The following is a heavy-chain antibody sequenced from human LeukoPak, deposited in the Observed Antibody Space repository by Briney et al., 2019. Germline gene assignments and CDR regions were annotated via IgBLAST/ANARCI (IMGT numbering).Heavy chain of an antibody. CDR3: ARVYSNAFDI. Sequence: GEPLKISCKAPAYSFTTYWIAWVRQMPGKGLEWMGIIYLGDSDSRYSPSCRGQVTISAAKSITTAYLQWSSLEASDTALYYCARVYSNAFDIWGQGTMVTVSS. CDR1: AYSFTTYW. D-gene: IGHD6-13*01. J-gene: IGHJ3*02. CDR2: IYLGDSDS. V-gene: IGHV5-51*01.